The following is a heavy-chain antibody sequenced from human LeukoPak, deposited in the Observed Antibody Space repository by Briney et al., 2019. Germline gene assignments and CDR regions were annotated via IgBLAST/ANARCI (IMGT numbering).Heavy chain of an antibody. V-gene: IGHV3-33*01. Sequence: GRSLRLSCAASGFTFSSYGMHWVRQAPGKGLEWVAVIWYDGSNKYYADSVKGRFTISRDNSRNTLYLQMNSLRAEDTAVYYCARGNLGYCSSTSCYWPFDYWGQGTLVTVSS. CDR2: IWYDGSNK. D-gene: IGHD2-2*01. J-gene: IGHJ4*02. CDR1: GFTFSSYG. CDR3: ARGNLGYCSSTSCYWPFDY.